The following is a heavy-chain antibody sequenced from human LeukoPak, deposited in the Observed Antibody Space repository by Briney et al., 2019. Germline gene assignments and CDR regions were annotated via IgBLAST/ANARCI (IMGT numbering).Heavy chain of an antibody. CDR1: GYTLAELS. Sequence: ASVKVSCKVSGYTLAELSMHWVRQAPGKGLEWMGGFDPEDGETIYAQKFQGRVTMTEDTSTDTAYMELSSLRSEDTAVYYCATAQYGGRYCSGGSCYVPINWFDPWGQGTLVTVSS. J-gene: IGHJ5*02. CDR3: ATAQYGGRYCSGGSCYVPINWFDP. D-gene: IGHD2-15*01. V-gene: IGHV1-24*01. CDR2: FDPEDGET.